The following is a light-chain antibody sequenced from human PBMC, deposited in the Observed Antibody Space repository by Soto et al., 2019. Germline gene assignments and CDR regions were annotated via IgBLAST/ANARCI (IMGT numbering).Light chain of an antibody. CDR1: DSDVGGYNF. CDR2: EVT. CDR3: SSFAVSNNVV. Sequence: QSVLTQPPSASGSPGQSVTFSCTGTDSDVGGYNFVSWYQQHPGKAPKLMIYEVTKRPSGVPDRFSGSKSGNTASLTVSGLQAEDEADYYCSSFAVSNNVVFGGGTKVTVL. V-gene: IGLV2-8*01. J-gene: IGLJ2*01.